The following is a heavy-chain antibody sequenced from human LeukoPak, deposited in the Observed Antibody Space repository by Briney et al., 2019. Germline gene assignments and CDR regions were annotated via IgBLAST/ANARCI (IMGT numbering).Heavy chain of an antibody. CDR3: AREVGYCSGGSCAQYYFDY. CDR1: GFTFSDYY. J-gene: IGHJ4*02. CDR2: ISSSSSYT. D-gene: IGHD2-15*01. Sequence: GGSLRLSCAASGFTFSDYYMSWIRQAPGKGLECVSYISSSSSYTNYADSVKGRFTISRDNAKNSLYLQMNSLRAEDTAVYYCAREVGYCSGGSCAQYYFDYWGQGTLVTVSS. V-gene: IGHV3-11*06.